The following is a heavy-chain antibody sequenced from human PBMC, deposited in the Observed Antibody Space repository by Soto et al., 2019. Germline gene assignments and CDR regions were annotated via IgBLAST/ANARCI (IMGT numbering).Heavy chain of an antibody. J-gene: IGHJ6*02. CDR2: FDPEDGET. CDR3: EAYCGGDCYSPGGYYYYGMDV. D-gene: IGHD2-21*02. V-gene: IGHV1-24*01. Sequence: ASVKVSCKVSGYTLTELSMHWVRQAPGKGLEWMGGFDPEDGETIYAQKFQGRVTMTEDTSTDTAYMELSSLRSEDTAVYYCEAYCGGDCYSPGGYYYYGMDVLGQGTTVTVSS. CDR1: GYTLTELS.